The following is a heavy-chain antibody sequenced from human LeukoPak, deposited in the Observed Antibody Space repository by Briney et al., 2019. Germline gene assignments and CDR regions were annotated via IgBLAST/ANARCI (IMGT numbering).Heavy chain of an antibody. D-gene: IGHD3/OR15-3a*01. CDR2: MSSSGIS. CDR1: GGSISSYY. V-gene: IGHV4-4*07. CDR3: AKGTGPPWFDP. Sequence: PSETLSLTCIVSGGSISSYYWSWIRQPAGKGLEWIGRMSSSGISTYSPSLKSRVTISIDTSRNQFSMNLNSVTAADTAVYYCAKGTGPPWFDPWGQGTLVTVSS. J-gene: IGHJ5*02.